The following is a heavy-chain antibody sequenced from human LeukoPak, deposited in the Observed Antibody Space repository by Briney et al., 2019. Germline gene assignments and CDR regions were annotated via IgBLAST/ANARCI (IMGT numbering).Heavy chain of an antibody. V-gene: IGHV4-59*08. D-gene: IGHD7-27*01. CDR1: GGSISSYY. CDR3: ARQIGETGGPYY. J-gene: IGHJ4*02. Sequence: PSETLSLTCTVSGGSISSYYWSWIRQPPGKGLEGIGYIYYSGSTNYNPSLKCRVTISVDTSKNQFSLKLSSVTAADMAVYYCARQIGETGGPYYWGQGTLVTVSS. CDR2: IYYSGST.